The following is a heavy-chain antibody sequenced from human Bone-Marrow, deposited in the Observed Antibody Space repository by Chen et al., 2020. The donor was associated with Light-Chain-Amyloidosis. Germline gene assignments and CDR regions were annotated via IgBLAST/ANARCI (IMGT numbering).Heavy chain of an antibody. CDR1: EFNFGANA. V-gene: IGHV3-23*01. J-gene: IGHJ5*01. Sequence: EVKILESGGRSVQPGESLTVSCEFLEFNFGANAMGWVRQAPGKGLEWVSGIENDGYETSYADAVKGRLTISRDNAKDTLYLQMDSLRVEDTAIYYWISVAGARMGWFDSWGQGSQVTVSS. CDR3: ISVAGARMGWFDS. D-gene: IGHD6-19*01. CDR2: IENDGYET.